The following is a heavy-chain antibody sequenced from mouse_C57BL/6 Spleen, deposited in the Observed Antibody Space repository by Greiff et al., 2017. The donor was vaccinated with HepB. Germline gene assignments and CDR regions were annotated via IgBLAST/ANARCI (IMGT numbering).Heavy chain of an antibody. J-gene: IGHJ4*01. V-gene: IGHV1-81*01. D-gene: IGHD2-4*01. Sequence: VNLVESGAELARPGASVKLSCKASGYTFTSYGISWVKQRTGQGLEWIGEIYPRSGNTYYNEKFKGKATLTADKSSSTAYMELRSLTSEDSAVYFCARRGDYDDAMDYWGQGTSVTVSS. CDR2: IYPRSGNT. CDR3: ARRGDYDDAMDY. CDR1: GYTFTSYG.